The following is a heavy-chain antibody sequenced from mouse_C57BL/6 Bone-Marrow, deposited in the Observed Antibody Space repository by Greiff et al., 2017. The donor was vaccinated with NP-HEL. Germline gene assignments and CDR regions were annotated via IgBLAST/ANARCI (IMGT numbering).Heavy chain of an antibody. J-gene: IGHJ4*01. CDR3: AREGSYEYYYAMDY. D-gene: IGHD1-1*02. V-gene: IGHV5-4*01. CDR1: GFTFSSYA. CDR2: ISDGGSYT. Sequence: EVQLVESGGGLVKPGGSLKLSSAASGFTFSSYAMSWVRQTPEKRLEWVATISDGGSYTYYPDNVKGRFTISRDNAKNNLYLQMSHLKSEDTAMYYCAREGSYEYYYAMDYWGQGTSVTVSS.